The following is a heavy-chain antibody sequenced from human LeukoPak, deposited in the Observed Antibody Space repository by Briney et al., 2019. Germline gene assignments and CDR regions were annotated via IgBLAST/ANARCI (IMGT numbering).Heavy chain of an antibody. CDR1: GYSISSGYY. D-gene: IGHD6-13*01. J-gene: IGHJ5*02. CDR3: ARIAAALNWFDP. CDR2: IYYSGST. Sequence: PSETLSLTCTVSGYSISSGYYWGWIRQPPGKGLEWIGSIYYSGSTYYNPSLKSRVTISVDTSKNHFSLKLSSVTAADTAVYYCARIAAALNWFDPWGQGTLVTVSS. V-gene: IGHV4-38-2*02.